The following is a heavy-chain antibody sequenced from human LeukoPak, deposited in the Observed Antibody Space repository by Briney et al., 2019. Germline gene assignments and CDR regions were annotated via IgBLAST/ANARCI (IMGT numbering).Heavy chain of an antibody. CDR3: ARNRGVGELWYYYYYGMGG. CDR1: GFTFSDYY. D-gene: IGHD3-10*01. V-gene: IGHV3-11*01. J-gene: IGHJ6*02. Sequence: PGGSLRLSCAASGFTFSDYYMSWIRQAPGKGLEWVSYISSSGSTIYYADSVKGRFTISRDNAKNSLYLQMNSLRAEDTAVYYCARNRGVGELWYYYYYGMGGWGQGTTVTVPS. CDR2: ISSSGSTI.